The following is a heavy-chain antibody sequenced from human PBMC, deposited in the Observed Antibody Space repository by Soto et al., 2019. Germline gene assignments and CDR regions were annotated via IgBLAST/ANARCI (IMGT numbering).Heavy chain of an antibody. CDR1: GGSISRSNW. J-gene: IGHJ6*02. D-gene: IGHD2-2*01. Sequence: SSETLSLTCAVSGGSISRSNWWSWVRQPPGKGVEGIGEIYHSGSTYYNPSLNSRVTVSVDTSKNQFSLKVTSVTAADTAVYYCARLHGYCISSSCHGHYAMDVWGQGTTVTVSS. CDR2: IYHSGST. V-gene: IGHV4-4*02. CDR3: ARLHGYCISSSCHGHYAMDV.